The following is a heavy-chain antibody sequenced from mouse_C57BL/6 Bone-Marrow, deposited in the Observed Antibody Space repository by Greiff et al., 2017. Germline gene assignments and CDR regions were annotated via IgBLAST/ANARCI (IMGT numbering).Heavy chain of an antibody. V-gene: IGHV1-81*01. CDR3: ARPYYYGSSYAGGY. CDR1: GYTFTSYG. Sequence: VQLQQSGAELARPGASVKLSCKASGYTFTSYGISWVKQRTGQGLEWIGEIYPRSGNTYYNEKFKGKATLTADKSSSTAYMELRSLTSEDSAVYFWARPYYYGSSYAGGYWGQGTTLTVSS. J-gene: IGHJ2*01. D-gene: IGHD1-1*01. CDR2: IYPRSGNT.